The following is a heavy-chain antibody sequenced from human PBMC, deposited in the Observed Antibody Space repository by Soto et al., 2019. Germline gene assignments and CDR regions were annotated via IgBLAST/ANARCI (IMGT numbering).Heavy chain of an antibody. D-gene: IGHD1-26*01. J-gene: IGHJ3*02. CDR1: GYTFTNYT. V-gene: IGHV1-3*01. Sequence: ASVKVSCKASGYTFTNYTIRWMRQAPGQSLEWMGWINADNGETKISQKFQGRVTITRDTSAGSAYMELSSLRSEDTAVYYCARDRDGSSWEAFDIWGQGTMVTVSS. CDR2: INADNGET. CDR3: ARDRDGSSWEAFDI.